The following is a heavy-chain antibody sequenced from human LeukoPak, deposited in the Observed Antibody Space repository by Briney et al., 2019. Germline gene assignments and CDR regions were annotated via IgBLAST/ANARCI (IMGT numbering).Heavy chain of an antibody. V-gene: IGHV4-4*02. CDR2: INHSAST. J-gene: IGHJ2*01. CDR3: VRVRFCSGGSCYPRAKNYWYFDL. D-gene: IGHD2-15*01. Sequence: SETLSLTCAVSGGSISSSNWWSWVRQPPGKGLEWIGEINHSASTNYNPSLKSRVTISVDTSNNQFSLKLRSVTAADTAVYYCVRVRFCSGGSCYPRAKNYWYFDLWGRGTLVTVSS. CDR1: GGSISSSNW.